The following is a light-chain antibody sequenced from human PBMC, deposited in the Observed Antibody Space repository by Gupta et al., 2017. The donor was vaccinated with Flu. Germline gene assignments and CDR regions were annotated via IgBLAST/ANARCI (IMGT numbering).Light chain of an antibody. CDR1: SSDSGSYNY. CDR2: EVS. V-gene: IGLV2-14*01. J-gene: IGLJ3*02. Sequence: QSALTQPASVSGSPGQSIPISCTGASSDSGSYNYVSWYQQYPGKDPNLLIYEVSYRPSGIADRFSASKSGSTASLTISWRQADDDADYYCSSYTGSVTVFGGGTKLTVL. CDR3: SSYTGSVTV.